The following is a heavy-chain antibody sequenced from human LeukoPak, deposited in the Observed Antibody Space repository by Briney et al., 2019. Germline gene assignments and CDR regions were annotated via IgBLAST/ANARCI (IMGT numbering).Heavy chain of an antibody. CDR1: GYIFTGYA. CDR2: INAGTGDT. V-gene: IGHV1-3*01. D-gene: IGHD3-22*01. Sequence: GASVKVSCKASGYIFTGYAMHWVRQAPGQSLEWMGWINAGTGDTGYSPKFQGRVTITRDTSATTAYMELSSLRSEDTAVYYCARGRAYYDSSGYLFDYWGQGTLVTVSS. J-gene: IGHJ4*02. CDR3: ARGRAYYDSSGYLFDY.